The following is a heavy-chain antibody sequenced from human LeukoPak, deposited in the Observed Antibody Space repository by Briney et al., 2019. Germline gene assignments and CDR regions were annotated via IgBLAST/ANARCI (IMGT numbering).Heavy chain of an antibody. CDR2: IYYSGST. D-gene: IGHD2-2*02. Sequence: PSETLSLTCTVSGGSISSGGYYWSWIRQHPGKGLEWIGYIYYSGSTYYNPSLKSRVTISVDTSENQFSLKLSSVTAADTAVYYCARDTSLGYCSSTSCYTGIQWGQGTLVTVSS. CDR1: GGSISSGGYY. J-gene: IGHJ4*02. V-gene: IGHV4-31*03. CDR3: ARDTSLGYCSSTSCYTGIQ.